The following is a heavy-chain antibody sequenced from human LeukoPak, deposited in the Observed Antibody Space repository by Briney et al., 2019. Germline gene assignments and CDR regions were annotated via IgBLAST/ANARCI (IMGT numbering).Heavy chain of an antibody. J-gene: IGHJ4*02. D-gene: IGHD1-14*01. CDR2: ISPSSNYI. Sequence: PGGSLRLSCAASGFTFFSYSMNWVRQAPGKGLEWVSSISPSSNYIYYADSVKGRFIISRDNAKNSLYLQINSLRAEDTAVYDCARGPYGSFDYWGQGTLVTVSS. CDR1: GFTFFSYS. V-gene: IGHV3-21*01. CDR3: ARGPYGSFDY.